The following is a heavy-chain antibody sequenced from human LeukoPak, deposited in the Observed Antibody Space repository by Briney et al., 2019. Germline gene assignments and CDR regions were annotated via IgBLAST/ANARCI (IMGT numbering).Heavy chain of an antibody. V-gene: IGHV3-23*01. Sequence: GGSLKLSCAASGFTFTTYAMSWVRQAPGKGLEWDSGISGLGDNTYYVDSVKGRFTISRDNAKNTQYLQINSLRVEDTAVYYCARSLRSPRYCIDDTCYFDYWGQGTLVTASS. CDR3: ARSLRSPRYCIDDTCYFDY. J-gene: IGHJ4*02. CDR1: GFTFTTYA. CDR2: ISGLGDNT. D-gene: IGHD2-15*01.